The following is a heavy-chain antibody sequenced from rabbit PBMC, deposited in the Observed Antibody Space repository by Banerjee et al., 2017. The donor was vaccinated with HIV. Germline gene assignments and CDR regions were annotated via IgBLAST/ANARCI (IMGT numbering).Heavy chain of an antibody. Sequence: QSLEESGGDLVKPGASLTLTCTASGFSFSSSDYMCWVRQAPGKGLEWISCIGGSSSGFTYSATWAKGRFTISKTSSTTVTLQMTSLTAADTATYFCARDVTGSSVWDLWGPGTLVTVS. CDR3: ARDVTGSSVWDL. CDR1: GFSFSSSDY. J-gene: IGHJ4*01. D-gene: IGHD1-1*01. V-gene: IGHV1S40*01. CDR2: IGGSSSGFT.